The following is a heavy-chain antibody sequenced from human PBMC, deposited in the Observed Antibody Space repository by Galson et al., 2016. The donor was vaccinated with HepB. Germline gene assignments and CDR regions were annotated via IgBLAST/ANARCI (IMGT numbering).Heavy chain of an antibody. J-gene: IGHJ4*02. Sequence: SLRLSCAASGFTFSSYAMSWVRQAPGKGXXXVSXXXSGXXTYYADSVXGRFTISRDNSKNTLFLQMHSLRADDTAVYYCAKSVLEYDILTGYYRRGADYWGQGTLVTVSS. CDR3: AKSVLEYDILTGYYRRGADY. V-gene: IGHV3-23*01. D-gene: IGHD3-9*01. CDR2: XXSGXXT. CDR1: GFTFSSYA.